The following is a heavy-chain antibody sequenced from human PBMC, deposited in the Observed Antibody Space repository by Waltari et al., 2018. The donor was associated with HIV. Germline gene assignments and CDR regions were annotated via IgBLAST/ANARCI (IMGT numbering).Heavy chain of an antibody. CDR2: IHTGSGDT. Sequence: QVQLVQSGAEVRKPGASVKLSCKASGYTFTNSAMNWVRQAPGQSLQWMGWIHTGSGDTKYSQNFQARATITRDTSASTAYMELSSLRSEDTALYYCARGWGTATPNFFDYWGQGTLVTVSS. CDR3: ARGWGTATPNFFDY. J-gene: IGHJ4*02. V-gene: IGHV1-3*04. D-gene: IGHD1-7*01. CDR1: GYTFTNSA.